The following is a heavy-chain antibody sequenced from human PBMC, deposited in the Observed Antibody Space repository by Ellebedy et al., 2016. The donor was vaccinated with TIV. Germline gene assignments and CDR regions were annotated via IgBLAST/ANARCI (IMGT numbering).Heavy chain of an antibody. CDR3: AGGNYDVWNNYRDP. J-gene: IGHJ5*02. CDR2: INGDGRST. Sequence: PGGSLRLSCAASGFNFSSYWMYWVRQLPGMGLHWVARINGDGRSTSYAESVKGRFTVSRDNAKNTLYLHLNSLRAEDTAVYYCAGGNYDVWNNYRDPWGQGTLVTVSS. V-gene: IGHV3-74*01. D-gene: IGHD3-3*01. CDR1: GFNFSSYW.